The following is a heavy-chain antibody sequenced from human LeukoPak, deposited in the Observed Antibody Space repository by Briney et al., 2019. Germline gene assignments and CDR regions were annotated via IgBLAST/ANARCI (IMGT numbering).Heavy chain of an antibody. CDR3: ARLGYYGSDPFDY. J-gene: IGHJ4*02. CDR1: GYTFTGYY. V-gene: IGHV1-2*02. CDR2: INPNSGGT. D-gene: IGHD3-10*01. Sequence: ASVKVSCKASGYTFTGYYMHWVRQAPGQGLEWMGWINPNSGGTNYAQKFQGRVTMTRDTSISTAYMELSRLRSDDTAAYYCARLGYYGSDPFDYWGQGTLVTVSS.